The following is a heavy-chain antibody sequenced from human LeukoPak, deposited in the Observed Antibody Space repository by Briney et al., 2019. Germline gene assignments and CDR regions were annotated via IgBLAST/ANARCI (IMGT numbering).Heavy chain of an antibody. V-gene: IGHV4-59*01. D-gene: IGHD3-16*01. CDR2: IYYSGST. Sequence: SETLSLTCTVSGGSISSYYWSWIRQPPGKGLEWIGYIYYSGSTNYNPSLKSRVTISVDTSKNQFSLKLSSVTPAAPAVYYCATRLGFWRAFDIWGQGTMVTVSS. CDR1: GGSISSYY. J-gene: IGHJ3*02. CDR3: ATRLGFWRAFDI.